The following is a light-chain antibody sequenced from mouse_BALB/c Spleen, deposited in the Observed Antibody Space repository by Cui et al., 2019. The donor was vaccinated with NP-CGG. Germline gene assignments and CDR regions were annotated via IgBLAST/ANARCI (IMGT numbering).Light chain of an antibody. Sequence: QAVVTQESALITPPGETVTLICRSSTGTVTTNNYANWVQEKPDHLFTGLIGGTNNRAPGVPARFSGSLIGDKAALTITGAQTEDEAIYFCALWYSNHWVFGGGTKLTIL. V-gene: IGLV1*01. CDR2: GTN. CDR3: ALWYSNHWV. J-gene: IGLJ1*01. CDR1: TGTVTTNNY.